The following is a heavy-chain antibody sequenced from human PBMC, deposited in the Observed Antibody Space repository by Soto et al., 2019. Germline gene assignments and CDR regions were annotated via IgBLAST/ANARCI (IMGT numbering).Heavy chain of an antibody. V-gene: IGHV3-15*01. CDR2: IKSKTDGGTT. CDR3: TTDRRGYCSGGSCKIYYYGMDV. Sequence: EVQLVESGGGLVKPGGSLRLSCAASGFTFSNAWMSWVRQAPGKGLEWVGRIKSKTDGGTTDYAAPVKGRFTISRDDSKNTLYLQMNSLKTEDTAVYYCTTDRRGYCSGGSCKIYYYGMDVWGQGTTVTVSS. J-gene: IGHJ6*02. CDR1: GFTFSNAW. D-gene: IGHD2-15*01.